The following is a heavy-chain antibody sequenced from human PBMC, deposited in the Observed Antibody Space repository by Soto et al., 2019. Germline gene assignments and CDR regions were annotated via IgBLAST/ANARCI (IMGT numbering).Heavy chain of an antibody. Sequence: ASVKVSCKASGYTFTSYYVHWVRQAPGQGLEWMGIINPSGGSTSYAQKFQGRVTMTRDTSTSTVYMELSSLRSEDTAVYYCASEAPPVLRFLEWSPSPYGMDVWGQGTTVTVSS. CDR2: INPSGGST. V-gene: IGHV1-46*01. CDR1: GYTFTSYY. J-gene: IGHJ6*02. D-gene: IGHD3-3*01. CDR3: ASEAPPVLRFLEWSPSPYGMDV.